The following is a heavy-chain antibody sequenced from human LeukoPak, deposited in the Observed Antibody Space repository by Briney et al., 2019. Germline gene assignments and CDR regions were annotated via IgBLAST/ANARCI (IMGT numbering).Heavy chain of an antibody. CDR2: ISYDGSNK. CDR3: AKADQLLPMGYYYYMDV. V-gene: IGHV3-30*04. D-gene: IGHD2-2*01. J-gene: IGHJ6*03. Sequence: GGSLRLSCAASGFTFSSYAMHWVRQAPGKGLEWVAVISYDGSNKYYADSVKGRFTISRDNSKNALYLQMNSLRAEDTAVYYCAKADQLLPMGYYYYMDVWGKGTTVTVSS. CDR1: GFTFSSYA.